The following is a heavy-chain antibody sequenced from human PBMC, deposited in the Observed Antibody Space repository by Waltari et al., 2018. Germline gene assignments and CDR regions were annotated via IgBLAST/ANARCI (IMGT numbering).Heavy chain of an antibody. V-gene: IGHV3-74*01. D-gene: IGHD4-17*01. J-gene: IGHJ4*02. CDR1: GFTFSSHW. CDR3: SRDLQHGDFGRGRDY. CDR2: MNGDGSST. Sequence: EVQLAESGGGLVQPGGSLRLSCAASGFTFSSHWIHWVRQAPGKGLVWVSRMNGDGSSTSYADSGKGRFTSSRDNAKNTLYLQRNSLRAEDTAVYYCSRDLQHGDFGRGRDYWGQGTLVTVSS.